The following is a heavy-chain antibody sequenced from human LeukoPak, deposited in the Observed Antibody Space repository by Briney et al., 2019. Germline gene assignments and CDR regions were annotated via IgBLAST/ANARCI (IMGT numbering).Heavy chain of an antibody. CDR1: GGSFSSGGYY. V-gene: IGHV4-31*03. D-gene: IGHD3-22*01. CDR2: IYYIGST. Sequence: SQTLSLTCTVSGGSFSSGGYYWSWIRQHPGKGLEWIGYIYYIGSTYYNPSLKSRVTISVDTSKNQFSLKLSSVTAADTAVYYCAREGVNYYDSSGYYAVYWGQGTLVTVSS. J-gene: IGHJ4*02. CDR3: AREGVNYYDSSGYYAVY.